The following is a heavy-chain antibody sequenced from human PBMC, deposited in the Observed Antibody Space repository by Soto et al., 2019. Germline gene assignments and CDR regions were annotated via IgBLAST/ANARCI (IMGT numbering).Heavy chain of an antibody. J-gene: IGHJ6*02. CDR2: IYYTGNT. CDR3: ARAHYGDYGYGMDV. D-gene: IGHD4-17*01. V-gene: IGHV4-59*08. CDR1: GGSISSYY. Sequence: SETLSLTCTVSGGSISSYYWSWIRQPPGKGLEWIGFIYYTGNTKYNPSLKSRVTISIDTSKSLFSLKLNSVTAADTAVYYCARAHYGDYGYGMDVWGQGTTVTVSS.